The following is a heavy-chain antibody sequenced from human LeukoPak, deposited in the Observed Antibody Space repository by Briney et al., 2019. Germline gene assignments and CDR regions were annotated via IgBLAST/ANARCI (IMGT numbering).Heavy chain of an antibody. CDR2: IIPIFGTA. D-gene: IGHD6-13*01. Sequence: SVKVSCKASGGTFSSYGISWVRQAPGQGLEWMGGIIPIFGTANYAQKFQGRVTITADKSTSTAYMELSSLRSEDTAVYYCARTAAGTIPLDYWGQGTQVTVSS. V-gene: IGHV1-69*06. J-gene: IGHJ4*02. CDR1: GGTFSSYG. CDR3: ARTAAGTIPLDY.